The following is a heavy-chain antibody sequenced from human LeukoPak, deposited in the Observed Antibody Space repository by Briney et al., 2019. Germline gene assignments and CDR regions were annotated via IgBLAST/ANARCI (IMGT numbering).Heavy chain of an antibody. CDR1: GGSISSGSYY. Sequence: PSQTLSLTCTVSGGSISSGSYYWSWIRQPAGKGLEWIGRIYTSGSTNYNPSLKSRVTMSADTSKNHFSLKLNSVTTADTAVYYCTRGAGWLIDYWGQGILVTVSS. CDR3: TRGAGWLIDY. CDR2: IYTSGST. V-gene: IGHV4-61*02. J-gene: IGHJ4*02. D-gene: IGHD3-16*01.